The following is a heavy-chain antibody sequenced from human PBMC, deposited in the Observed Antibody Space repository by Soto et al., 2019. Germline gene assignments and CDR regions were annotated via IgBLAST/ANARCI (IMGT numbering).Heavy chain of an antibody. CDR3: ARVGQDYYYGMDV. V-gene: IGHV3-11*01. Sequence: QVQLVESGGGLVKPGGSLRLSCAVSGFTFSDYYMSWIRQAPGKGLEWVSYMSSSGNDIYYADSVEGRFTISRDNARNSLYLQLSSLRAEDTAVYYCARVGQDYYYGMDVWGQGTTVTVSS. CDR2: MSSSGNDI. CDR1: GFTFSDYY. J-gene: IGHJ6*02.